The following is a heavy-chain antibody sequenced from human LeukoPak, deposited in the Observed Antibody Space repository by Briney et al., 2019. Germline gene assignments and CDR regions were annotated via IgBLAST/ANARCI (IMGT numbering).Heavy chain of an antibody. J-gene: IGHJ4*02. CDR3: ARHAISYNWNDADVSPFDY. V-gene: IGHV5-51*01. CDR1: GYSFTSYW. D-gene: IGHD1-1*01. CDR2: IYPGDSDT. Sequence: KPGESLKISCKGSGYSFTSYWIGWVRRMPGKGLEWMGIIYPGDSDTRYSPSFQGQVTISADKSISTAYLQWSSLKASDTAMYYCARHAISYNWNDADVSPFDYWGQGTLVTVSS.